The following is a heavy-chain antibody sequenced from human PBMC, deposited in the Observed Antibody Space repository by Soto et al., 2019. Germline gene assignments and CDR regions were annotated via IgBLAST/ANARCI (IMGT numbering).Heavy chain of an antibody. V-gene: IGHV4-31*03. CDR2: IYYSGST. J-gene: IGHJ5*02. CDR3: ARWWSGSRQGFDP. Sequence: SLTCTVSGGSISSGDYYWSWIRQHPGKGLEWIGYIYYSGSTYYNPSLKSRVTISVDTSKNQFSLKLSSVPAADTAVYYCARWWSGSRQGFDPWGQGTLVTVSS. D-gene: IGHD3-3*01. CDR1: GGSISSGDYY.